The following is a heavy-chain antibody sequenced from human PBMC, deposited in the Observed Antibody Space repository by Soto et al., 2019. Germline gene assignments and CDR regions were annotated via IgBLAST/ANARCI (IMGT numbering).Heavy chain of an antibody. CDR3: ARVLPYYYDSSGYTGFGYFDY. Sequence: LCGGSISSGGYYWSWIRQHPGKGLEWIGYIYYSGSTYYNPSLKSRVTISVDTSKNQFSLKLSSVTAADTAVYYCARVLPYYYDSSGYTGFGYFDYWGQGTLVTVSS. D-gene: IGHD3-22*01. CDR1: GGSISSGGYY. CDR2: IYYSGST. V-gene: IGHV4-31*02. J-gene: IGHJ4*02.